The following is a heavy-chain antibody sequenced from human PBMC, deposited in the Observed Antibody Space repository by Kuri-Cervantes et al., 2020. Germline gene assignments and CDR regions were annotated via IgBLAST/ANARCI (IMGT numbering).Heavy chain of an antibody. CDR1: GYTFTSYD. D-gene: IGHD5-24*01. Sequence: ASVKVSCKASGYTFTSYDINWVRQATGQGLEWMGWMNPNSGNTGYAQKFQGRVTMTRNTSISTAYMELSSLRSEDTAVYYCARGSRDGYKNFLDYWGQGTLVTVSS. J-gene: IGHJ4*02. V-gene: IGHV1-8*01. CDR3: ARGSRDGYKNFLDY. CDR2: MNPNSGNT.